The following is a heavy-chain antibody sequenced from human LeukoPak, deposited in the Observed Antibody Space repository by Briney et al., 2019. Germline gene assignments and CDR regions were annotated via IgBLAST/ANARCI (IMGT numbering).Heavy chain of an antibody. Sequence: SETLSLTCTVSGGSIGTYYWSWIRQPPGKGLEWIGCISHSGSTDCNPSLKSRLTMSVDTSKNQFSLKLTSETAADTAMYYCARGLRPRDYYYYGLDVWGPGTTVTVSS. CDR1: GGSIGTYY. J-gene: IGHJ6*02. CDR2: ISHSGST. CDR3: ARGLRPRDYYYYGLDV. D-gene: IGHD4-17*01. V-gene: IGHV4-59*01.